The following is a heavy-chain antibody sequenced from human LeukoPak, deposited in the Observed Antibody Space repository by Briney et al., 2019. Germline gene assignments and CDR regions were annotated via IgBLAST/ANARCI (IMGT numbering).Heavy chain of an antibody. D-gene: IGHD6-13*01. CDR2: IYYSGST. J-gene: IGHJ4*02. CDR1: GGSISSGGYY. CDR3: ARARIAAAGTCDYFDY. Sequence: SETLSLTCTVSGGSISSGGYYWSWIRQHPGKGLEWIGYIYYSGSTYYNPSLKSRVTISVDTSKNQFSLKLSSVTAADTAVYYCARARIAAAGTCDYFDYWGQGTLVTVPS. V-gene: IGHV4-31*03.